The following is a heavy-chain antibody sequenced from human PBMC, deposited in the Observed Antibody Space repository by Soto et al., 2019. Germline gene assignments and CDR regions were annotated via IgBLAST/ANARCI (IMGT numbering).Heavy chain of an antibody. CDR2: ISGSGGST. V-gene: IGHV3-23*01. CDR1: GVTFSNYA. D-gene: IGHD3-9*01. J-gene: IGHJ6*02. Sequence: VQLLESGGDLVQPGGSLRLSCEASGVTFSNYAMSWVRQAPGKGLEWVSVISGSGGSTNYADSAKGRFTISRDNSMDTLSLQMNSLRAEDTAVYYCARVFYYYILTGKSYNMDVRGQGTTVIVSS. CDR3: ARVFYYYILTGKSYNMDV.